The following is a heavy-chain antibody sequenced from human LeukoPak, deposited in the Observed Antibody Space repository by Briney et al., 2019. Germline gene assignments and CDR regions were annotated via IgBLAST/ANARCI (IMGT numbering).Heavy chain of an antibody. CDR3: AKDSARKPIVVVPAAIPVELDY. Sequence: ASVKVSCKASGYTFTGYYMHWVRQAPGQGLEWMGWINPNSGGTNYAQKFQGRVTMTRDTSISTAYMELSRLRSDDTAVYYCAKDSARKPIVVVPAAIPVELDYWGQGTLVTVSS. CDR1: GYTFTGYY. CDR2: INPNSGGT. J-gene: IGHJ4*02. D-gene: IGHD2-2*02. V-gene: IGHV1-2*02.